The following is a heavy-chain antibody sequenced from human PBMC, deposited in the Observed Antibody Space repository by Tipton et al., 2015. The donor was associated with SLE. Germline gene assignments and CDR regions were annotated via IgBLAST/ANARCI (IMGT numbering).Heavy chain of an antibody. V-gene: IGHV4-39*01. CDR2: IYYSGST. D-gene: IGHD3-3*01. CDR3: ARGGTEYDFWSGYYLDP. CDR1: GGSISSSSYY. Sequence: SGGSISSSSYYWGWIRQPPGKGLEWIGSIYYSGSTYYNPSLKSRVTISVDTSKNQFSLKLSSVTAADTAVYYCARGGTEYDFWSGYYLDPWGQGTLVTVSS. J-gene: IGHJ5*02.